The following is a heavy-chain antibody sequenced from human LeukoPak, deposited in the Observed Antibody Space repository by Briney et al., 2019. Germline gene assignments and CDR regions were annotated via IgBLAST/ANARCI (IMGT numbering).Heavy chain of an antibody. CDR3: ARERPPGDSSSWFLEGYFDI. CDR2: IIPIFGTA. J-gene: IGHJ4*02. D-gene: IGHD6-13*01. CDR1: GGTFSSYA. Sequence: SVKVSCKASGGTFSSYAITWVRQAPGQGLEWMGRIIPIFGTANYAQKLQGRVTITTDESTSTAYMELSILKSDDTAVYYCARERPPGDSSSWFLEGYFDIWGQGTLVTVSS. V-gene: IGHV1-69*05.